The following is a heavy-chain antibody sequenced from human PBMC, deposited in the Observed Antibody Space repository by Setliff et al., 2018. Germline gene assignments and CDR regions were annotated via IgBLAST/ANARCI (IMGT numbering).Heavy chain of an antibody. J-gene: IGHJ4*02. CDR2: ISPSGST. Sequence: PSETLSLTCSVSGASITSGGFYWTWIRQPAGKGLEWIGHISPSGSTTYNPSVKSRVTVSADRSRNQFSLNLNSVTAADTAIYYCVRGLNSESWTFRYWSQGILVTVSS. CDR3: VRGLNSESWTFRY. V-gene: IGHV4-61*09. D-gene: IGHD1-26*01. CDR1: GASITSGGFY.